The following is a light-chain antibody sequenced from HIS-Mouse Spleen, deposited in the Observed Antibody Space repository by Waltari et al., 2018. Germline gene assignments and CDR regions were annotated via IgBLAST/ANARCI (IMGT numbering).Light chain of an antibody. CDR3: SSYTSSSTLV. J-gene: IGLJ2*01. CDR2: DVS. V-gene: IGLV2-14*03. CDR1: SSYVGASNY. Sequence: ALTQPASVSGSPGQSITLSCTGTSSYVGASNYVPRYQQHPGKAPKLMTYDVSNRPSGVSNSFSGSKSGNTASLTISGLQAEDEADYYCSSYTSSSTLVFGGGTKLTVL.